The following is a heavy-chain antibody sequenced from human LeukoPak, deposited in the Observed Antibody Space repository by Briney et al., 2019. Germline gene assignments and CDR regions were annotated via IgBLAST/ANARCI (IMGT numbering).Heavy chain of an antibody. CDR2: IYYSGST. CDR1: GGSISSYY. J-gene: IGHJ4*02. D-gene: IGHD3-3*01. V-gene: IGHV4-59*01. CDR3: AREAANGLTIFTPHFDY. Sequence: SETLSLTCTVSGGSISSYYWSWIRQPPGKGLECIGYIYYSGSTNYNPSLKSRVTISVDTSKNQFSLKLSPVTAADTAVYYCAREAANGLTIFTPHFDYWGPGTLVTVSS.